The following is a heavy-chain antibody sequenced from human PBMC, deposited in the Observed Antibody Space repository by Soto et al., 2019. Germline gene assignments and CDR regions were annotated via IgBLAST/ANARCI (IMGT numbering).Heavy chain of an antibody. Sequence: SETLSLTCAVNGGSFSGYYWSWIRQPPGKGLEWIGEINHSGSTNYNPSLKSRVTISVDTSKNQFSLKLSSVTAADTAVYYCARTGERSNWFDPWGQGTLVTVSS. CDR3: ARTGERSNWFDP. CDR1: GGSFSGYY. V-gene: IGHV4-34*01. D-gene: IGHD1-1*01. CDR2: INHSGST. J-gene: IGHJ5*02.